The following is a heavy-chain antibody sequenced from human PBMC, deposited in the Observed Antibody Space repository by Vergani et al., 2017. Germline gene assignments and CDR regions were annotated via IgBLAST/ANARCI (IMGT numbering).Heavy chain of an antibody. D-gene: IGHD2-2*01. CDR3: ARHRTRWSGSSTDYYYYMDV. CDR1: GGSISSGGYY. V-gene: IGHV4-31*03. CDR2: IYYSGST. J-gene: IGHJ6*03. Sequence: QVKLQESGPGLVKPSQTLSLTCTVSGGSISSGGYYWSWIRQHPGKGLEWIGYIYYSGSTYYNPSLKSRVTISVDTSKNQFSLKLSSVTAADTAVYYCARHRTRWSGSSTDYYYYMDVWGKGTTVTVSS.